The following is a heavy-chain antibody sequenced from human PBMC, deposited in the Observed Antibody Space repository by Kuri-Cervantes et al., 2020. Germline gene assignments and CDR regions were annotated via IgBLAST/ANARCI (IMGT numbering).Heavy chain of an antibody. CDR3: ARDYFGDYYFDY. V-gene: IGHV3-23*01. Sequence: GGSLRLSCAASAFTFNIFAMSWVRQAPGKGLEWVSAIRGSGGDTHYADSVKGRFTISRDISKKTLYLQMNSLRAEDTAVYYCARDYFGDYYFDYWGQGTLVTVSS. CDR2: IRGSGGDT. D-gene: IGHD4-17*01. J-gene: IGHJ4*02. CDR1: AFTFNIFA.